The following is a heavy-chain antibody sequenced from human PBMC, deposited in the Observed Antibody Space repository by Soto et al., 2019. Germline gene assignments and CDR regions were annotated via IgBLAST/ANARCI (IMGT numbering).Heavy chain of an antibody. J-gene: IGHJ4*02. CDR2: MYCSGSS. Sequence: SETLSLTCSVSGGSTSDKSYFWGWVRQSPGKGLEWIGSMYCSGSSYYNPSLKSRVAISVDTSKNQFSLKLRSVTAADTAVYFCARQRLLRLKPDFDIWGQGTLVTVSS. CDR3: ARQRLLRLKPDFDI. V-gene: IGHV4-39*01. CDR1: GGSTSDKSYF. D-gene: IGHD2-21*02.